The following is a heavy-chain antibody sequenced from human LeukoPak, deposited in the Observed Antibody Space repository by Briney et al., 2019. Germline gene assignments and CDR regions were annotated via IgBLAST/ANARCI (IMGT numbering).Heavy chain of an antibody. CDR1: GFTFSSYA. CDR2: VSGSGGST. J-gene: IGHJ4*02. Sequence: GGSLRLSCAASGFTFSSYAMNWVRQGPGKGLEWVSTVSGSGGSTYYADSVKGRFTIPRDNSKNTLYLQMNSLRAEDTAVYYCAKDIRYSSTWAFDYWGQGTLVTVSS. CDR3: AKDIRYSSTWAFDY. V-gene: IGHV3-23*01. D-gene: IGHD6-13*01.